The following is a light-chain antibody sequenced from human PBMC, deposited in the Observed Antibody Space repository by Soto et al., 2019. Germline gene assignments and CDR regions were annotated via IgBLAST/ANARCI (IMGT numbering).Light chain of an antibody. J-gene: IGLJ1*01. CDR3: QSYDSSLSGSYV. V-gene: IGLV1-40*01. CDR2: NNN. CDR1: SSNIGAGYD. Sequence: QSVLTQPPSVSGAPGQRVTISCTGSSSNIGAGYDVHWYQRLPGTATKVLIYNNNNRPAGVPDRFSCSKSGTSASLAITRLQAEDEADYYCQSYDSSLSGSYVFGTGTKVTVL.